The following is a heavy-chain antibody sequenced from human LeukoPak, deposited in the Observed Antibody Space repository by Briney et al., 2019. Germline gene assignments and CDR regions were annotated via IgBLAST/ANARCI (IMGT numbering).Heavy chain of an antibody. V-gene: IGHV3-23*01. D-gene: IGHD3-3*01. Sequence: PGGSLRLSCAASGFTFSSYAMSWVRQAPGKGLKWVSAISGSGGSTYNADSVKGRFTISRDNSKNTLYLQMNSLRAEDTAVYYCTTVRVRSYDFWSGYPDYWGQGTLVTVSS. CDR1: GFTFSSYA. CDR2: ISGSGGST. J-gene: IGHJ4*02. CDR3: TTVRVRSYDFWSGYPDY.